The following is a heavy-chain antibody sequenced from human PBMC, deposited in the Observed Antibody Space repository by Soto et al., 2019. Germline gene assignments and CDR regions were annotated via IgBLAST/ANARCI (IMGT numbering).Heavy chain of an antibody. Sequence: PSQTLSLTCAISGDSVSSNSAAWNWIRQSPSRGLEWLGRTYYRSKWYNDYAVSVKSRITINPDTSKNQFSLQLNSVTPEDTAVYYCAREWLMVYAIGLYPRKNWFDPWGQGTLVTVSS. V-gene: IGHV6-1*01. CDR3: AREWLMVYAIGLYPRKNWFDP. J-gene: IGHJ5*02. CDR2: TYYRSKWYN. CDR1: GDSVSSNSAA. D-gene: IGHD2-8*01.